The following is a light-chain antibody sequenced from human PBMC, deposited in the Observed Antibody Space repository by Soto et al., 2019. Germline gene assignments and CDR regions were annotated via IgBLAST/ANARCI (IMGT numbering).Light chain of an antibody. CDR1: HNIERW. Sequence: IQMTPSPCTLSASVGDRVTITCRASHNIERWMAWYQQKPGKAPSLLIFDASTLHSGVPSRFSGSGSGTEFTLTISSLQPDDFATYYCQQFANSWTFGQGTKVDIK. J-gene: IGKJ1*01. CDR2: DAS. V-gene: IGKV1-5*01. CDR3: QQFANSWT.